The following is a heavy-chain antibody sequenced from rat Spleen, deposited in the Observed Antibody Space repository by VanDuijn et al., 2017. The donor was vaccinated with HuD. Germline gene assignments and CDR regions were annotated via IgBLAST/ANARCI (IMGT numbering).Heavy chain of an antibody. CDR2: IWNTGGT. D-gene: IGHD5-1*01. J-gene: IGHJ4*01. CDR3: ARDKGSLYVMDA. Sequence: QVQLKESGPGLVQPSQTLSLTCTVAGFSLTSYNVHWVRQPPGKGLEWMGLIWNTGGTRYNSALKSRLRNSKDTSKSQVFLKMNSLQTEDTSTYYCARDKGSLYVMDAWGQGASVTVSS. V-gene: IGHV2-41*01. CDR1: GFSLTSYN.